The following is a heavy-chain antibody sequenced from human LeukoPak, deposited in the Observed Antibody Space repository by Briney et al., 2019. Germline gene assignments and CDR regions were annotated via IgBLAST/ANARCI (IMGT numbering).Heavy chain of an antibody. Sequence: SETLSLTCTVSGGSISSYYWSWIRQPPGKGLEWIGEINHSGSTNYNPSLKSRVTISVDTSKNQFSLKLSSVTAADTAVYYCARHVGRMVRGPQKKNWFDPWGQGTLVTVSS. D-gene: IGHD3-10*01. CDR3: ARHVGRMVRGPQKKNWFDP. CDR1: GGSISSYY. CDR2: INHSGST. V-gene: IGHV4-34*01. J-gene: IGHJ5*02.